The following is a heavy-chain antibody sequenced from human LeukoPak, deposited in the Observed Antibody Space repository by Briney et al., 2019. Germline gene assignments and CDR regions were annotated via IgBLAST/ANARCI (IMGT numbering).Heavy chain of an antibody. V-gene: IGHV4-39*07. CDR3: AREIGGKIDY. CDR2: IYYSGST. D-gene: IGHD4-23*01. CDR1: GGSISSSSYY. J-gene: IGHJ4*02. Sequence: SETLSLTCTVSGGSISSSSYYWGWIRQPPGNGLEWIGSIYYSGSTNYNPSLKSRVTISVDTSKNQFSLKLSSVTAADTAVYYCAREIGGKIDYWGQGTLVTVSS.